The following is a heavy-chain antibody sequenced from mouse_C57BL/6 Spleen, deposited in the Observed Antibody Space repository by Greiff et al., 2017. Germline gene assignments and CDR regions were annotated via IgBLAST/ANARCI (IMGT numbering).Heavy chain of an antibody. Sequence: QVQLQQPGAELVKPGASVKVSCKASGYTFTSYWMHWVKQRPGQGLEWIGRIHPSDSDTNYNQKFKGKATLTVDKSSSTAYMQLSRLTSEDSAFYYCAIGTIVTSYYAMDYWGQGTSVTVSS. J-gene: IGHJ4*01. D-gene: IGHD2-5*01. CDR3: AIGTIVTSYYAMDY. CDR1: GYTFTSYW. CDR2: IHPSDSDT. V-gene: IGHV1-74*01.